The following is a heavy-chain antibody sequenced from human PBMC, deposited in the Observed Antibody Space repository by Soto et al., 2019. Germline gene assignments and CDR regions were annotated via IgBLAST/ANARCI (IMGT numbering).Heavy chain of an antibody. D-gene: IGHD5-12*01. V-gene: IGHV2-5*01. CDR1: GFSLITSGVG. CDR2: ISWNDAK. Sequence: QFALRQSGPTLVKPTQTLTLTCTLSGFSLITSGVGVGLIRQPPGNALEWLALISWNDAKRYNPSLKTRLTVIEVRARDQVVLTMTKMVPVDTATYYCAQRRDVDRIAFDIWGEGTMVTVSS. J-gene: IGHJ3*02. CDR3: AQRRDVDRIAFDI.